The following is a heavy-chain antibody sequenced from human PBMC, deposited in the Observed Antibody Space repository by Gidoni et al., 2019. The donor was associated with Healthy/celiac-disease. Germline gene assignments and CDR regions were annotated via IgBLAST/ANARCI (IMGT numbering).Heavy chain of an antibody. Sequence: QVQLVQSGAEVKKPGSSVKVSCKSSGGTISSSATSWVRQATGQGLEWMVVIIPIFGTANYAQKFQGRVTITADESTSTAYMELSSLRSEDTAVYYCARGGDGTMIVVVDDAFDIWGQGTMVTVSS. D-gene: IGHD3-22*01. J-gene: IGHJ3*02. CDR1: GGTISSSA. CDR3: ARGGDGTMIVVVDDAFDI. V-gene: IGHV1-69*01. CDR2: IIPIFGTA.